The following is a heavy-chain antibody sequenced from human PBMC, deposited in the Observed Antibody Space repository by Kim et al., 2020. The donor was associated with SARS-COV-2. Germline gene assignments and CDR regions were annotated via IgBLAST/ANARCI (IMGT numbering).Heavy chain of an antibody. CDR2: IYYSGST. J-gene: IGHJ6*02. D-gene: IGHD6-19*01. Sequence: SETLSLTCTVSGGSISSSSYYWGWIRQPPGKGLEWIGSIYYSGSTYYNPSLKSRVTISVDTSKNQFSLKLSSVTAADTAVYYCAAQIAVAGTIYYGMDVWGQGTTVTVSS. V-gene: IGHV4-39*01. CDR1: GGSISSSSYY. CDR3: AAQIAVAGTIYYGMDV.